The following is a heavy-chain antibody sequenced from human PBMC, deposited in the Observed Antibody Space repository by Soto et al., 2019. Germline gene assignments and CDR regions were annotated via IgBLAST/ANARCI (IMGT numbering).Heavy chain of an antibody. J-gene: IGHJ4*02. Sequence: ASVKVSCKASGYTFTGHYIHWVRQAPEQGPEWMGEIGPESGTTRYAQKFQGRVTMTRDMSITTVYMELNNLSPDDTAVYYCGRGRSGQIVVFYWGQGTPVTVSS. CDR1: GYTFTGHY. CDR2: IGPESGTT. CDR3: GRGRSGQIVVFY. D-gene: IGHD5-12*01. V-gene: IGHV1-2*02.